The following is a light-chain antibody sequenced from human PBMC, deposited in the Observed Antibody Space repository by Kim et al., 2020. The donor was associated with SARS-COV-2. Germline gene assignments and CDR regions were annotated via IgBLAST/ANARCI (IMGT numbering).Light chain of an antibody. V-gene: IGLV3-21*04. CDR3: QVWDSSSDHRV. Sequence: PGKTARITCGGNNIGGKSVHWYQQKPGQAPVLVIYYDSDRPSGIPERFSGSNSGNTATLTISRVEAGDEADYYCQVWDSSSDHRVFGGGTQLTVL. J-gene: IGLJ3*02. CDR1: NIGGKS. CDR2: YDS.